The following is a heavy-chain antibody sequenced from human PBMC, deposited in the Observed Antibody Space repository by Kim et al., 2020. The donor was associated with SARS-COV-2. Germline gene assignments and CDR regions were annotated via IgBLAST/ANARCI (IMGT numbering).Heavy chain of an antibody. V-gene: IGHV4-61*01. J-gene: IGHJ4*01. CDR2: IYYSGST. D-gene: IGHD3-22*01. Sequence: SETLSLTCTVSGASVSSSRYYWSWIRQPPGKGLEWIGYIYYSGSTNYNPSLESRLTISVDTFKNQFSLRLSSVTTADTAVYYCARPGFYFDSSGYYSDY. CDR1: GASVSSSRYY. CDR3: ARPGFYFDSSGYYSDY.